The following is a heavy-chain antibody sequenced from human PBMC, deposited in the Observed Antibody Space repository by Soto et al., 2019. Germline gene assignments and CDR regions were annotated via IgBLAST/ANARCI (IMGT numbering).Heavy chain of an antibody. D-gene: IGHD1-26*01. Sequence: QVQMDQSGAEVKKPGSSVTVSCKASGVTFSSNAISWVRQAPGQGLEWMGGIIPFFRTANYAQKFQCRVTIAADESTSTVYMEPSSLRSEYTDVYYCATEPLGGTYYPRYFGLSGRGTLGTVSS. CDR3: ATEPLGGTYYPRYFGL. CDR1: GVTFSSNA. V-gene: IGHV1-69*01. J-gene: IGHJ2*01. CDR2: IIPFFRTA.